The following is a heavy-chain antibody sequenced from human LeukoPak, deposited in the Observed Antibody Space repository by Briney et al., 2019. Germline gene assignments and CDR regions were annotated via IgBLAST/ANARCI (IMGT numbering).Heavy chain of an antibody. CDR3: ARNIAARWFDP. V-gene: IGHV3-23*01. CDR2: TSYGGGRT. CDR1: GFTFSSYA. Sequence: GGSLRLSCAASGFTFSSYAMSWVRQAPGKGLEWVSTTSYGGGRTYYADSVKGRFTISRDNTKNSLYLQMNSLRAEDTAVYYCARNIAARWFDPWGQGTLVTVSS. D-gene: IGHD6-6*01. J-gene: IGHJ5*02.